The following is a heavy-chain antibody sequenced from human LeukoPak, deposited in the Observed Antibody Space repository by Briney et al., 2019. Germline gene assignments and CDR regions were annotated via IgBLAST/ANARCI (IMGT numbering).Heavy chain of an antibody. Sequence: AGSLRLFCAACGLTFCTNRMNWVRQAPPKGLDWVSYISGMGSTTSYADYVKCRFTSSRDNAKNSLYLQMNSLRAEDTALYYCARDGSTVATNYFYGMDVWGQGTTVTVPS. CDR1: GLTFCTNR. J-gene: IGHJ6*02. CDR2: ISGMGSTT. CDR3: ARDGSTVATNYFYGMDV. D-gene: IGHD4-17*01. V-gene: IGHV3-48*03.